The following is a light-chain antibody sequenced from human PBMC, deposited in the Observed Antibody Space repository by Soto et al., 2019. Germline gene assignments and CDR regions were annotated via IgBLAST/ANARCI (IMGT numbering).Light chain of an antibody. CDR1: QSVSSNY. CDR2: TAS. V-gene: IGKV3-20*01. Sequence: EIGLTQSPGTLSLSPGERASLSCRASQSVSSNYLAWFQQKPGQAPRLLISTASSRATGIPDRFSGSGSGTDFTLTITRLEPEDFAVYYCLQYGSSPHTFGQGTRLAI. CDR3: LQYGSSPHT. J-gene: IGKJ5*01.